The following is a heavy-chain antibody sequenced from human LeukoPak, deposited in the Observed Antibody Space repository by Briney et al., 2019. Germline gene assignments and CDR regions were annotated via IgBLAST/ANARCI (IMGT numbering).Heavy chain of an antibody. V-gene: IGHV3-33*01. J-gene: IGHJ5*02. Sequence: GGSLRLSCAASGFTFSSYGMHWVRQAPGKGLEWVAVIWYDGSNKYYADSVKGRFTISRDNSKNTLYLQMNSLRAEDTAVYYCAGGPYYGSRGNNWFDPWGQGTLVTVSS. CDR2: IWYDGSNK. CDR3: AGGPYYGSRGNNWFDP. D-gene: IGHD3-10*01. CDR1: GFTFSSYG.